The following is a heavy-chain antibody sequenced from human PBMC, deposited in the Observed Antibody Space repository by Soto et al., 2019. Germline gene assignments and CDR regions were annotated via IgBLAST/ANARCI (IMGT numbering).Heavy chain of an antibody. CDR2: ISSSSSYI. J-gene: IGHJ5*02. CDR1: VFTFSSYS. V-gene: IGHV3-21*01. D-gene: IGHD5-12*01. CDR3: ARDGSHEYNWFDP. Sequence: VGSLRLSCASSVFTFSSYSMNWVRDSPGKWLEWVSSISSSSSYIYYADSVKGRFTISRDNAKNSLYLQMNSLRAEDTAVYYCARDGSHEYNWFDPWGQGTQVIVSS.